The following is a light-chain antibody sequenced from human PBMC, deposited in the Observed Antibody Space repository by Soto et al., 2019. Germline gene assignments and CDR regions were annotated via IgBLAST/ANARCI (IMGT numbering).Light chain of an antibody. Sequence: DIQMTQSPSSLTASIGDRVTISCRASQGFSNSLAWYQQKPGKVPTLLIYGASILQSGVPSRFSGSGCGTEFTLTISSLQPEDVATYFCQKYDSAPLTFGGGTKVEIK. J-gene: IGKJ4*01. CDR2: GAS. CDR1: QGFSNS. CDR3: QKYDSAPLT. V-gene: IGKV1-27*01.